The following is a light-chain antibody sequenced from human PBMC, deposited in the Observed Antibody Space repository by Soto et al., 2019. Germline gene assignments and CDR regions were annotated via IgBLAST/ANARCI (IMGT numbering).Light chain of an antibody. CDR1: QGIRHY. V-gene: IGKV1-27*01. Sequence: DIQMTQSPSSLSASVGDIVTITCRASQGIRHYLAWYQQKPGKVPKLLIYEASNLQSGVPSRFRGGGSGTEFTLTISSLQPEDVATYYCQNFDSAPQTFGQGNKVEIK. CDR3: QNFDSAPQT. J-gene: IGKJ1*01. CDR2: EAS.